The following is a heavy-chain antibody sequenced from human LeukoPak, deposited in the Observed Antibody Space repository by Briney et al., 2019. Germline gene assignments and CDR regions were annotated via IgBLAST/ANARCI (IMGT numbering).Heavy chain of an antibody. Sequence: GGSLRLSCAASGFVFSTYAMTWVRQAPGRGLEWVSTISGSGGGTYYADSVKGRFTISRDDSKNTLYLQMNSLRADDTAVYYCAKDLGRYRNNFFDYWGQGNLVTVSS. CDR2: ISGSGGGT. CDR1: GFVFSTYA. CDR3: AKDLGRYRNNFFDY. J-gene: IGHJ4*02. D-gene: IGHD1-26*01. V-gene: IGHV3-23*01.